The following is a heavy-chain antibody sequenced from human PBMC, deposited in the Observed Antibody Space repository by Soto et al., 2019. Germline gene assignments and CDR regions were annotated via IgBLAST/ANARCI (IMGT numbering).Heavy chain of an antibody. Sequence: QVQLVQSGAEVKKPGASVKVSCKASGYTFTSCYMHWVRQAPGQGLEWVGIIKPTDGSATYAQKFRGSVTMTRDKSTSTAYVELSSMSSDDTAVDFCARAGSAYCHYYIDVWGQGTTVSVSS. J-gene: IGHJ6*03. V-gene: IGHV1-46*03. CDR2: IKPTDGSA. CDR3: ARAGSAYCHYYIDV. D-gene: IGHD1-1*01. CDR1: GYTFTSCY.